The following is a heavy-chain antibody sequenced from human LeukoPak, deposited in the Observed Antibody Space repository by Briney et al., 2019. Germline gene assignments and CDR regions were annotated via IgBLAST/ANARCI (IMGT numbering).Heavy chain of an antibody. CDR1: GFPFSSHG. J-gene: IGHJ6*04. Sequence: GGTLRLSCAGSGFPFSSHGMNWVRQAPGKGLEWVSGISPGGGPTYYADSVKGRFTISRDDSKNTLYLQMRNLRAEDTAVYYCAELGITMIGGVWGKGTTVTISS. CDR3: AELGITMIGGV. D-gene: IGHD3-10*02. V-gene: IGHV3-23*01. CDR2: ISPGGGPT.